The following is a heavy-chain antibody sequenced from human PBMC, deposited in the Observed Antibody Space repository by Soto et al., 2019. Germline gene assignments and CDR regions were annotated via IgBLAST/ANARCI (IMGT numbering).Heavy chain of an antibody. CDR3: ARDCAGYSSGWYQRGGFDY. D-gene: IGHD6-19*01. Sequence: QVQLVESGGGVVQPGRSLRLSCAASGFTFSSYGMHWVCQAPGKGLEWAAVIWYDGSNKYYADSVKGRFTTSRDNSKNRLYLPMNSLRAEDTAVYYCARDCAGYSSGWYQRGGFDYWGQGTLVTVSS. V-gene: IGHV3-33*01. CDR2: IWYDGSNK. J-gene: IGHJ4*02. CDR1: GFTFSSYG.